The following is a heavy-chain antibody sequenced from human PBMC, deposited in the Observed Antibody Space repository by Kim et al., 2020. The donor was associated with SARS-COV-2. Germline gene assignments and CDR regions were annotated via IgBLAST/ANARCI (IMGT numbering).Heavy chain of an antibody. Sequence: GGSLRLSCAGSGFTFSNYEMNWVRQAPGKGLEWVSYISESGNTKHYADSVRGRFTISRDNAKSSMYLQMNSLRAGDTAVYYCMRDHYGSGKTRFDLWGQGTLGTVAS. CDR3: MRDHYGSGKTRFDL. CDR1: GFTFSNYE. D-gene: IGHD3-10*01. V-gene: IGHV3-48*03. J-gene: IGHJ5*02. CDR2: ISESGNTK.